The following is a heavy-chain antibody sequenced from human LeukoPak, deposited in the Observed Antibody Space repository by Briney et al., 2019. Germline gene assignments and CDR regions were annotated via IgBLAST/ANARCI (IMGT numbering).Heavy chain of an antibody. CDR2: IYYSGST. J-gene: IGHJ4*02. CDR1: GGSVSSGSYY. CDR3: ARGRSSFFDY. V-gene: IGHV4-61*01. D-gene: IGHD6-19*01. Sequence: SETLSLTCTVSGGSVSSGSYYWSWIRQPPGKGLEWIGYIYYSGSTNYNPSLKSRVTISVDTSKNRFSLKLSSVTAADTAVYYCARGRSSFFDYWGQGTLVTVSS.